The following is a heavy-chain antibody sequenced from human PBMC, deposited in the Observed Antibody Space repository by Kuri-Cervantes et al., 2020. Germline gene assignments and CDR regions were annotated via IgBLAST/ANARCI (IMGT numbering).Heavy chain of an antibody. Sequence: GESLKISCAASGFTFDDYGMSWVRQAPGKGLEWVGRIKSRTDGGTRVFAAPVKGRFSISRDDSKSIVFLQMDSLKSEDTAVYFCTAGLGNSDHDYWGQGTLVTVSS. CDR3: TAGLGNSDHDY. D-gene: IGHD1-1*01. V-gene: IGHV3-15*01. J-gene: IGHJ4*02. CDR2: IKSRTDGGTR. CDR1: GFTFDDYG.